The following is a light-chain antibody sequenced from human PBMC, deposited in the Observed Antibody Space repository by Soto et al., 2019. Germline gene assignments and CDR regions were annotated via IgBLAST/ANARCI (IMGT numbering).Light chain of an antibody. J-gene: IGKJ1*01. CDR2: DAS. Sequence: EIVLTQSPATLSLSPGERATLSCRASQSVSSYLAWYQQKPGQAPRLLIYDASNRATGIPARFSGSGSGTDFTLTISGLEHEDFAVYYCQQRSSPETFGQGTKV. CDR3: QQRSSPET. V-gene: IGKV3-11*01. CDR1: QSVSSY.